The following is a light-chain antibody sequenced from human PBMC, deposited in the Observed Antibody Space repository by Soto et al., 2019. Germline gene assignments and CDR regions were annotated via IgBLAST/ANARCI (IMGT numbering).Light chain of an antibody. CDR3: SSYTSTKIYV. CDR2: EVS. J-gene: IGLJ1*01. Sequence: QSVLTQPASVSGSPGQSITISCTGASSDVGGYKYVSWYQQHPGKAPKLMIYEVSNRPSGVSSRFSGSKSGNTASLTISGLQAEDEADYYCSSYTSTKIYVFGSGTQLTVL. CDR1: SSDVGGYKY. V-gene: IGLV2-14*01.